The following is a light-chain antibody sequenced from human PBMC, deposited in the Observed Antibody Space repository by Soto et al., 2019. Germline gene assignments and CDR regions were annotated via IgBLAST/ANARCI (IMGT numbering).Light chain of an antibody. CDR1: QSIFYSSNNKNY. CDR2: WAS. J-gene: IGKJ1*01. Sequence: DIVMTQSPDSLSVSLGERAVINCKSSQSIFYSSNNKNYLVWYQQKSGQPPKMLIYWASTRESGVPDRFNGSGSGTDFTLTISNLQAEDVAVYYCQLYSNPPQWTFGQGTKVEIK. CDR3: QLYSNPPQWT. V-gene: IGKV4-1*01.